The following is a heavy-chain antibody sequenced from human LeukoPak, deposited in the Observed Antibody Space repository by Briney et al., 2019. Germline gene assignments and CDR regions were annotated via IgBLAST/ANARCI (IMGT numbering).Heavy chain of an antibody. CDR1: GFTFSNYD. D-gene: IGHD3-3*01. J-gene: IGHJ4*02. Sequence: PGGSLRLSCATSGFTFSNYDLNWVRQAPGKGLEWVSYIGSSGSTNYADSVKGRFTISRDIAENSLYLQMSSLRAEDTAVYYCARGLRNTIFGGRHYWGQGTLVSVSS. V-gene: IGHV3-48*03. CDR2: IGSSGST. CDR3: ARGLRNTIFGGRHY.